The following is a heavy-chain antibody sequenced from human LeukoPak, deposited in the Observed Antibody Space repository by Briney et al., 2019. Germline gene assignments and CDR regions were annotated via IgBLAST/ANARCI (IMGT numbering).Heavy chain of an antibody. J-gene: IGHJ4*02. V-gene: IGHV4-4*07. D-gene: IGHD6-13*01. CDR1: GGSISSYY. Sequence: PSETLSLTCTVSGGSISSYYWSWIRQPAGKGLEWIGRIYTSGSTNYNPSLKSRVTMSVDTSKNQFSLKLSSVTAADTAVYYCARVGHSSSWYYFDYWGQGTLVTVSS. CDR3: ARVGHSSSWYYFDY. CDR2: IYTSGST.